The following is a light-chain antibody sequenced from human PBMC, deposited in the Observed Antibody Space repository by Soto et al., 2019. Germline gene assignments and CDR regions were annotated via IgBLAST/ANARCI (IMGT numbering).Light chain of an antibody. CDR1: QSVSSN. J-gene: IGKJ1*01. CDR3: QQYNNWPPWT. Sequence: EIVMTQSPATLSVSPGERATLSCSASQSVSSNLAWYQQRPGQAPRLLIHSASTRATGIPARFSGSGSGTEFTLTISSLQPEDFAVYYCQQYNNWPPWTFGQGTKVDIK. V-gene: IGKV3-15*01. CDR2: SAS.